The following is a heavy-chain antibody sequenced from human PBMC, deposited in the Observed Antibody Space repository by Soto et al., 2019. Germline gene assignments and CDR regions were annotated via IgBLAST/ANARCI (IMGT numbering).Heavy chain of an antibody. J-gene: IGHJ5*02. V-gene: IGHV3-30-3*01. Sequence: PIISWASSGFTFSDYSIHLVLQAPGKGLEWLAVISYDGSNRYYADSVKGRFTISRDNSKNTLYLQMNSLRAENTAVYYCAREIVLRYFGWSPSYSWFDPWGQGTLVTVSS. D-gene: IGHD3-9*01. CDR3: AREIVLRYFGWSPSYSWFDP. CDR2: ISYDGSNR. CDR1: GFTFSDYS.